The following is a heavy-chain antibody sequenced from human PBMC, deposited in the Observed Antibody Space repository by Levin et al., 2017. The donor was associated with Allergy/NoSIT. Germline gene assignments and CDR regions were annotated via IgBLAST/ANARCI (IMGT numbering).Heavy chain of an antibody. CDR3: AKDFSGEGTFDY. Sequence: GESLKISCAASGFTFNNCAMQWVRQAPGKGLEWVAVISFDGGTKFYADSVKGRFTISRDNSKNTLYLQMNSLRPEDTAVYYCAKDFSGEGTFDYWGQGTLVTVSS. D-gene: IGHD3-3*01. J-gene: IGHJ4*02. V-gene: IGHV3-30*18. CDR2: ISFDGGTK. CDR1: GFTFNNCA.